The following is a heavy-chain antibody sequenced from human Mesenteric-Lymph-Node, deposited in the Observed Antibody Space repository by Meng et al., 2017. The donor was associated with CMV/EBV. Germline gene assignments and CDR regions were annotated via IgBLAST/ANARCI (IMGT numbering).Heavy chain of an antibody. CDR3: ARDNVNPEGFDP. V-gene: IGHV1-2*06. CDR1: GYTFTDFY. D-gene: IGHD2/OR15-2a*01. CDR2: INPNSGVS. Sequence: QVQLVQSRAERGMPGASVRVSCKASGYTFTDFYLHWVRPAPGQGLEWMGRINPNSGVSNSAQNFQGRVTMTRDTSISTAYMELGRLTSDDTAVYYCARDNVNPEGFDPWGQGTLVTVSS. J-gene: IGHJ5*02.